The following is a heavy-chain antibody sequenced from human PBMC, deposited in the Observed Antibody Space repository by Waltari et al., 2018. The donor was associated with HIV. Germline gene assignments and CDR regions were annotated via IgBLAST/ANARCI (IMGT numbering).Heavy chain of an antibody. D-gene: IGHD3-16*01. CDR2: IYYSGTA. J-gene: IGHJ4*02. CDR1: GGSISSSTYY. Sequence: QLQLRESGPGLVKSETLSLTCTVSGGSISSSTYYWGWIRQPPGKGLEWIGSIYYSGTADYNPSLKRRATMSVDTAKGQFSVKLSSVTAADTAVYYCARVLILGLYTNNGEYYLDYWGLGSLVTVSS. V-gene: IGHV4-39*07. CDR3: ARVLILGLYTNNGEYYLDY.